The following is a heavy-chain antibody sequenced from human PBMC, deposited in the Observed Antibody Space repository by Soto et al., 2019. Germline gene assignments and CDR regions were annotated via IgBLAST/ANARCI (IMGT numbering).Heavy chain of an antibody. CDR3: AKDSRSISSGSYYHDY. Sequence: GGSLRLSCAASGFTFSSYAMSWVRQAPGKGLEWVSAISGSGGSTYYADSVKGRFTISRDNSKNTLYLQMNSLRAEDTAVYYCAKDSRSISSGSYYHDYWGQGTLVTVSS. CDR1: GFTFSSYA. V-gene: IGHV3-23*01. CDR2: ISGSGGST. D-gene: IGHD1-26*01. J-gene: IGHJ4*02.